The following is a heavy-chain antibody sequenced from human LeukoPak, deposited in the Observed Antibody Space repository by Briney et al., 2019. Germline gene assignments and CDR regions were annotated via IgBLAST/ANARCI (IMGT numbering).Heavy chain of an antibody. CDR1: GYTFTGYY. J-gene: IGHJ4*02. D-gene: IGHD1-26*01. V-gene: IGHV1-2*02. CDR2: INPNSGGT. CDR3: AIGSYYDPYFDY. Sequence: ASVKVSCKASGYTFTGYYMHWVRQAPGQGLEWMGWINPNSGGTNYAQKFQGRATMTRDTSISTAYMELSRLRSDDTAVYYCAIGSYYDPYFDYWGQGTLVTVSS.